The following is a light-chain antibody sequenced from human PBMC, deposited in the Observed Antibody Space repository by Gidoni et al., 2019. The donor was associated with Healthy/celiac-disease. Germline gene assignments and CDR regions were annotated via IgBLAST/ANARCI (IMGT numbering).Light chain of an antibody. Sequence: DIVMTQSPLSLPVTPGEPASISRRSSQSLLHSNGYNYLDWYLQKPGQSPQLLIYLGSNRASGVPDRFSGSGSGTDFTLKISRVEAEDVGVYYCMQALQTPPGTFGQXTRLEIK. CDR2: LGS. CDR1: QSLLHSNGYNY. CDR3: MQALQTPPGT. V-gene: IGKV2-28*01. J-gene: IGKJ5*01.